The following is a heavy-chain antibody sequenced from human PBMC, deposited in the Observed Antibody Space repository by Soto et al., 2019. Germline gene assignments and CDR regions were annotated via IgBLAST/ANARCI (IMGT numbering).Heavy chain of an antibody. CDR3: ARSGYETSFDY. CDR1: GGSISSYY. J-gene: IGHJ4*02. V-gene: IGHV4-59*01. D-gene: IGHD5-12*01. CDR2: IYYSGST. Sequence: NPSETLSLTCTVSGGSISSYYWSRIRQPPGKGLEWIGYIYYSGSTNYNPSLKSRVTISVDTSKNQFSLKLSSVTAADTAVYYCARSGYETSFDYWGQGTLVTVSS.